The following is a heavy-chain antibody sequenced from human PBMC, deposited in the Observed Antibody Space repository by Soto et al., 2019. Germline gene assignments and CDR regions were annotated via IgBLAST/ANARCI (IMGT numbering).Heavy chain of an antibody. J-gene: IGHJ5*02. CDR3: ARAEAVPNNWFDP. CDR1: GFTYTNYG. Sequence: ASVKVSCKASGFTYTNYGVSWVRQAPGQGLEWMGWISAYNGNTNYAQKFQGRVTMTRNTSIGTAYMELSSLRSEDTAVYYCARAEAVPNNWFDPWGQGTLVTVSS. V-gene: IGHV1-18*01. D-gene: IGHD6-19*01. CDR2: ISAYNGNT.